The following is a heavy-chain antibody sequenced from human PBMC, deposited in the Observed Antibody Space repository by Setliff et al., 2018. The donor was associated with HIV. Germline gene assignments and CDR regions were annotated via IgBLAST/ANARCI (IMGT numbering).Heavy chain of an antibody. CDR2: IYHGDSDT. J-gene: IGHJ4*02. CDR1: GYTFTSYW. D-gene: IGHD2-8*02. V-gene: IGHV5-51*01. Sequence: GEYLTISCKGSGYTFTSYWIGWVRPLPGKGREWMGIIYHGDSDTRYSPSFQCQVTISADKSISTAYLHWSSLKASDTAIYSCARRRAGGPYWASFDYWGQGTLVTVSS. CDR3: ARRRAGGPYWASFDY.